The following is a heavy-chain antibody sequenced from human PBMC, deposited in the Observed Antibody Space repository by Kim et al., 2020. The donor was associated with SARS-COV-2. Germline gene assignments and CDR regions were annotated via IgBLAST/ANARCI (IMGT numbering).Heavy chain of an antibody. J-gene: IGHJ1*01. D-gene: IGHD3-22*01. Sequence: SMKGRFTITRDNANNTLYLQMNSLRPEDTAVYYCARAGDYDISGYYVLFHHWGQGALVTVSS. CDR3: ARAGDYDISGYYVLFHH. V-gene: IGHV3-74*01.